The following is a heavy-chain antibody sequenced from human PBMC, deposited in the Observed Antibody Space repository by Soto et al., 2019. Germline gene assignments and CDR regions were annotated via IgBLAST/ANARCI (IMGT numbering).Heavy chain of an antibody. CDR1: GFTFSTND. J-gene: IGHJ5*02. Sequence: ASVKASCKASGFTFSTNDINWVRQAPGQGLQWMGWMNANVDATDSPQEFKGRVTMTWNASISTAYMELSNLKSDDTAVYYCAREVVDGSSLWLDPWGQGTLVTVSS. CDR2: MNANVDAT. V-gene: IGHV1-8*01. D-gene: IGHD3-10*01. CDR3: AREVVDGSSLWLDP.